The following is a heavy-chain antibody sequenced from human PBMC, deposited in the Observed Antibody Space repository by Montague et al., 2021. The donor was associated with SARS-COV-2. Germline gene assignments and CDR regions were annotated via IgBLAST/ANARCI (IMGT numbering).Heavy chain of an antibody. D-gene: IGHD2-21*02. Sequence: SETLSLTCTVSVGSISNYYWTWIRQPPGKGLEWIGYINDSSSANYNHSLNSRSTISVNTSNNQLSLRLSSVTAADTAVDYCAGAYCGGDCHVGPWGQGIMVTVSS. CDR1: VGSISNYY. J-gene: IGHJ5*02. V-gene: IGHV4-59*01. CDR2: INDSSSA. CDR3: AGAYCGGDCHVGP.